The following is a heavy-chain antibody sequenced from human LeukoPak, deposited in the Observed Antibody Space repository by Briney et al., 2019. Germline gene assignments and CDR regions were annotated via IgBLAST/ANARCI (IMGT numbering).Heavy chain of an antibody. CDR3: AKDGPEFATTPDY. CDR2: IKQDGSEK. J-gene: IGHJ4*02. Sequence: GGSLRLSCAASGFTFSSYWMSWVRQAPGKGLEWVANIKQDGSEKYYADSVKGRFTISRDNSKNTLYLQMNSLRAEDTAVYYCAKDGPEFATTPDYWGQGTLVTVFS. CDR1: GFTFSSYW. D-gene: IGHD1-26*01. V-gene: IGHV3-7*01.